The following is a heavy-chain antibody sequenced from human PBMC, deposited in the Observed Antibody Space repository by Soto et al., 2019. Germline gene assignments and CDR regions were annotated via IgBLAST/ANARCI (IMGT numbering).Heavy chain of an antibody. CDR3: ARDLATYYDFWSGYYTGFRTYYYYGMDV. CDR1: GYTFTSYY. CDR2: INPSGGST. Sequence: ASVKVSCKASGYTFTSYYMHWVRQASGQGLEWMGIINPSGGSTSYAQKFQGRVTMTRDTSTSTVYMELSSLRSEDTAVYYCARDLATYYDFWSGYYTGFRTYYYYGMDVWGQGTTVTVSS. V-gene: IGHV1-46*01. D-gene: IGHD3-3*01. J-gene: IGHJ6*02.